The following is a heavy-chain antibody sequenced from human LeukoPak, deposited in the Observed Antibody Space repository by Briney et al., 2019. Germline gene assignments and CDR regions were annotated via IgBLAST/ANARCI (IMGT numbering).Heavy chain of an antibody. CDR2: IGGSGGGT. Sequence: GGSLRLSCAASGFTFSDYYMSWIRQAPGKELEWVSAIGGSGGGTHYADSVKGRFTISRDNSKNTLYLEMNSLRAEDTAVYYCAKGPTVTHTYYFDYWGQGTLVTISS. D-gene: IGHD4-17*01. CDR1: GFTFSDYY. J-gene: IGHJ4*02. CDR3: AKGPTVTHTYYFDY. V-gene: IGHV3-23*01.